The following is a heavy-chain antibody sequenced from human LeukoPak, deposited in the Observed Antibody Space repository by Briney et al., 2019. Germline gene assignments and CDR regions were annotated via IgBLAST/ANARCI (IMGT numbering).Heavy chain of an antibody. Sequence: GGSLRLSCAASGCTVSSNYMSWVRQAPGKGLEWVSVIYSGGSTYYADSVKGRFTISRDDAKNTLYLQMNSLRAEDTAVYYCARETEYYGSGSYYIGYWGQGTLVTVSS. V-gene: IGHV3-53*01. CDR1: GCTVSSNY. CDR3: ARETEYYGSGSYYIGY. J-gene: IGHJ4*02. CDR2: IYSGGST. D-gene: IGHD3-10*01.